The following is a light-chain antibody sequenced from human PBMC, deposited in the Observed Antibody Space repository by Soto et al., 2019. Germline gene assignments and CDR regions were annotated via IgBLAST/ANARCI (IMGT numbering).Light chain of an antibody. CDR1: SSNIGSGT. V-gene: IGLV1-44*01. J-gene: IGLJ2*01. CDR2: SNG. CDR3: AAWDDSLNVVV. Sequence: QSALTQPPSASATPGQRVTISCSGSSSNIGSGTVNWYQHLPGTAPKLLIYSNGQRPSGVPDRFSGSKSGTSASLAISGLQSEDEADYYCAAWDDSLNVVVFGGGTKVTVL.